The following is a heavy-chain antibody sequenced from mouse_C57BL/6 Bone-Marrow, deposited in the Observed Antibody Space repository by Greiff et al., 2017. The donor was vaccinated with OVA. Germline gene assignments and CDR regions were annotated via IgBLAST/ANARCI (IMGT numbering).Heavy chain of an antibody. V-gene: IGHV5-9-1*02. CDR2: ISSGGDYI. J-gene: IGHJ2*01. Sequence: EVQLVESGEGLVKPGGSLKLSCAASGFTFSSYAMSWVRQTPEKRLEWVAYISSGGDYIYYADTVKGRFTISRDNARNTLYLQMSSLKSEDTAMYYCTRAPYYDYDVYYFDYWGQGTTLTVSS. CDR3: TRAPYYDYDVYYFDY. D-gene: IGHD2-4*01. CDR1: GFTFSSYA.